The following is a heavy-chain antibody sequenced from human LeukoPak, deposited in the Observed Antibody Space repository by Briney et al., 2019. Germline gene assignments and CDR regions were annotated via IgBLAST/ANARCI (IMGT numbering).Heavy chain of an antibody. J-gene: IGHJ6*03. V-gene: IGHV3-66*02. CDR1: GFTVSSNY. Sequence: GGSLRLSCAASGFTVSSNYMSWVRQAPGKGLEWVSVIYSGGGTYYADSVKGRFTISRDNSKNTLYLQMNSLRAEDTAVYYCARVRTGTTFDYYYMDVWGKGTTVTVSS. CDR3: ARVRTGTTFDYYYMDV. D-gene: IGHD1-7*01. CDR2: IYSGGGT.